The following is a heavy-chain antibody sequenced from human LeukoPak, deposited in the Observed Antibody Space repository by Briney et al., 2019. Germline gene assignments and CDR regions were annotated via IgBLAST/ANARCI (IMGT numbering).Heavy chain of an antibody. CDR2: ISSGSTI. CDR1: GFTFSSYE. D-gene: IGHD2/OR15-2a*01. Sequence: PGGSLRLSCAASGFTFSSYEMNWVRQAPGKGLEWVSYISSGSTIYYADSVKGRFTISRDNAKNSLYLQMNSLRAEDTAVYYCAASIPFSNSYYYYYYMDVWGKGTTVTVSS. J-gene: IGHJ6*03. V-gene: IGHV3-48*03. CDR3: AASIPFSNSYYYYYYMDV.